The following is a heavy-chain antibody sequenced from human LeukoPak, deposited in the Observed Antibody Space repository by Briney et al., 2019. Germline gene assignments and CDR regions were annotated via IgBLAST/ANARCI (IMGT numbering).Heavy chain of an antibody. CDR2: IYSGGDT. CDR1: GFTFSSYE. J-gene: IGHJ4*02. CDR3: VRHSYDGYYFDY. Sequence: PGGSLRLSCAASGFTFSSYEMNWVRQAPGKGLEWVSVIYSGGDTYYADSVKGRFTISRDNSKNTLFLQVNSLRAEDTAVYYCVRHSYDGYYFDYWGQGTLVTVSS. V-gene: IGHV3-53*01. D-gene: IGHD3-16*01.